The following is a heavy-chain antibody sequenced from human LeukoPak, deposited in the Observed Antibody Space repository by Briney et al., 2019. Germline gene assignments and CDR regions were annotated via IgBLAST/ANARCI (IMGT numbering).Heavy chain of an antibody. Sequence: GASVKVSCNASGYTFTRFGISWVRQAPGQGVEWMGWISGYNDNTNYAKKFQGRVTMTTDTSTSTAYMELRSLRSDDAAVYYCARDGTTTEDYWGQGTLVTVSS. CDR1: GYTFTRFG. V-gene: IGHV1-18*01. CDR2: ISGYNDNT. J-gene: IGHJ4*02. D-gene: IGHD1/OR15-1a*01. CDR3: ARDGTTTEDY.